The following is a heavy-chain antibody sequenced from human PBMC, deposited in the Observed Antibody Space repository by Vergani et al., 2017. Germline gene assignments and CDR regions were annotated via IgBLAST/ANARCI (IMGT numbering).Heavy chain of an antibody. V-gene: IGHV4-34*01. CDR2: INHSGST. D-gene: IGHD5-18*01. CDR3: ARGRKRGRGYSYCYLDY. CDR1: GGSFSGYY. Sequence: QVQLQQWGAGLLKPSETLSLTCAVYGGSFSGYYWSWIRQPPGKGLEWIGEINHSGSTNHNPSLKSRGTISVDTSKNQFSLKLSSVTAADTAVYYCARGRKRGRGYSYCYLDYWGQGTLVTVSS. J-gene: IGHJ4*02.